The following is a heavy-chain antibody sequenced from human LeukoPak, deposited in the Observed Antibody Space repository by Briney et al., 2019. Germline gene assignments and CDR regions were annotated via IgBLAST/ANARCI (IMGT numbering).Heavy chain of an antibody. Sequence: PSETLSLTCAVYGGSFSGYYWSWIRQPPGKGLEWIGEINHSGSTNYNPSLKSRVTISVDTSKNQFSLKLSSVTAADTAVYYCAKAGLRFLEWSSGVFDYWGQGTLVTVSS. CDR1: GGSFSGYY. J-gene: IGHJ4*02. V-gene: IGHV4-34*01. CDR2: INHSGST. CDR3: AKAGLRFLEWSSGVFDY. D-gene: IGHD3-3*01.